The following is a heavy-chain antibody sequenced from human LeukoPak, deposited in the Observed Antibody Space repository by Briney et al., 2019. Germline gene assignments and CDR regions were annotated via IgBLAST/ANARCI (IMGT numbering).Heavy chain of an antibody. V-gene: IGHV3-23*01. Sequence: PGGSLIHSCAAPGYTFSSYAMSSVRQTPAKGLERVSAISCSGGSTYYAVSVKGRFTISRDNSKNTLYLQMNSLRAEDTAVYYCAKVFITGYSSSKGMDLGFDYWGQGTLVTVSS. D-gene: IGHD6-13*01. CDR2: ISCSGGST. CDR3: AKVFITGYSSSKGMDLGFDY. CDR1: GYTFSSYA. J-gene: IGHJ4*02.